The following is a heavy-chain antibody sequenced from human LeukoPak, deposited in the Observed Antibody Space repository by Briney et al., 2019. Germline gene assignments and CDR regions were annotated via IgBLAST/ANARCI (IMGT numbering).Heavy chain of an antibody. CDR1: GGTFSSYA. J-gene: IGHJ4*02. D-gene: IGHD2-15*01. Sequence: ASVKVSCKASGGTFSSYAISWVRQAPGQGLEWMGGIIPIFGTANYAQKLQGRVTMTTDTSTSTAYMELRSLRSDDTAVYYCARARGHCSGGSCYYRNFDYWGQGTLVTVSS. CDR2: IIPIFGTA. V-gene: IGHV1-69*05. CDR3: ARARGHCSGGSCYYRNFDY.